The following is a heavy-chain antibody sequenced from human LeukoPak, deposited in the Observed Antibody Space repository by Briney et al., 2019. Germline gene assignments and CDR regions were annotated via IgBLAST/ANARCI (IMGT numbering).Heavy chain of an antibody. D-gene: IGHD2-2*01. CDR3: ARPRGRYCSSTSCTRGAYYFDY. V-gene: IGHV4-39*01. CDR1: GGSISSSSYY. J-gene: IGHJ4*02. Sequence: SEALSLTCTVSGGSISSSSYYWGWIRQPPGKGLEWIGSICYSGSTYYNPSLKSRVTISVDTSKNQFSLKLTSVTAADTAVYYCARPRGRYCSSTSCTRGAYYFDYWGQGTLVTVSS. CDR2: ICYSGST.